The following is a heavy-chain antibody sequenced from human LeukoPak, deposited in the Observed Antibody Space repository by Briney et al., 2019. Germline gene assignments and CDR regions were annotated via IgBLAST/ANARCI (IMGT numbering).Heavy chain of an antibody. CDR1: GFTFDDYA. CDR2: ISWNSGSI. V-gene: IGHV3-9*01. Sequence: PGGSLRLSCAASGFTFDDYAMHWVRQAPGKGLGWVSGISWNSGSIGYADSVKGRFTISRDNAKNSLYLQMNSLGAEDTAVYYCAKDLELAPFDYWGQGTLVTVSP. D-gene: IGHD1-26*01. CDR3: AKDLELAPFDY. J-gene: IGHJ4*02.